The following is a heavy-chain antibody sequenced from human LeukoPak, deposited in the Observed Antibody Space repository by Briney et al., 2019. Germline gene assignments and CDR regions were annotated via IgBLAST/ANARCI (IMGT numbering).Heavy chain of an antibody. J-gene: IGHJ6*02. CDR3: ARGQTYSSSWFGMDV. V-gene: IGHV1-69*13. D-gene: IGHD6-13*01. CDR1: GGTFSSYA. CDR2: IIPIFGTA. Sequence: ASVKVSCKASGGTFSSYAISWVRQAPGQGLEWMGGIIPIFGTANYAQKFQGSVTITADEFTSTANMELSSLRSEDTAVYYCARGQTYSSSWFGMDVWGQGTTVTVSS.